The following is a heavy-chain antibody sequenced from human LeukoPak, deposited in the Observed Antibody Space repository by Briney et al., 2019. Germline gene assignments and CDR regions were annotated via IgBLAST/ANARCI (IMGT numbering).Heavy chain of an antibody. J-gene: IGHJ4*02. CDR3: ARDRVVVAAQGLDY. Sequence: GGSLRLSCAASGFTFSSYAMHWVRQAPGKGLEWVAVMSYDGSNKCYADSVKGRFTISRDYSKNTLYLQMNSLRAEDTAVYYCARDRVVVAAQGLDYWGQGTLVTVSS. D-gene: IGHD2-15*01. V-gene: IGHV3-30*04. CDR2: MSYDGSNK. CDR1: GFTFSSYA.